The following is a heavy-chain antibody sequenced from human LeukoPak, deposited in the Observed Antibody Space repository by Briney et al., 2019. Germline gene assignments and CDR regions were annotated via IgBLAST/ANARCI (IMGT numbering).Heavy chain of an antibody. CDR2: INHSGST. D-gene: IGHD5-12*01. V-gene: IGHV4-34*01. CDR3: ARGGGGYSGYGSDFDY. Sequence: KPWETLSLACAVYGGSFSGYYWSWIRQPPGKGLEWIGEINHSGSTNYNPSLKSRVTISVETSKNQFSLKLSSVTAADTAVYYCARGGGGYSGYGSDFDYWGQGTLVTVSS. CDR1: GGSFSGYY. J-gene: IGHJ4*02.